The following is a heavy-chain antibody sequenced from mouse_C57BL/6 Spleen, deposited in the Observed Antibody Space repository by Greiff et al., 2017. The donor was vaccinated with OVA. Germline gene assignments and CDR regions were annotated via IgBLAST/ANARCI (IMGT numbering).Heavy chain of an antibody. CDR3: AGGTVASYWYFDV. CDR1: GYTFTSYW. V-gene: IGHV1-7*01. Sequence: VQLVESGAELAKPGASVKLSCKASGYTFTSYWMHWVKQRPGQGLEWIGYINPSSGYTKYNQKFKDKATLTADKSSSTAYMQLSSLTYEDSAVYYCAGGTVASYWYFDVWGTGTTVTVSS. CDR2: INPSSGYT. D-gene: IGHD1-1*01. J-gene: IGHJ1*03.